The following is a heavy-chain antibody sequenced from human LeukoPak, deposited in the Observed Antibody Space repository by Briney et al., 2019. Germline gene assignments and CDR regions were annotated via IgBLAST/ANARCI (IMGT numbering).Heavy chain of an antibody. CDR1: GFTFSSYA. J-gene: IGHJ3*02. D-gene: IGHD3-22*01. Sequence: RPGGSLRLSCAASGFTFSSYAMSWVRQAPGKGLEWVSAISGSGGSTYYADSVKGRFTISRDNSKNTLYLQMNSLRAEDTAVYYCAAGYYDSSGYGTAFDIWGQGTMVTVSS. CDR2: ISGSGGST. CDR3: AAGYYDSSGYGTAFDI. V-gene: IGHV3-23*01.